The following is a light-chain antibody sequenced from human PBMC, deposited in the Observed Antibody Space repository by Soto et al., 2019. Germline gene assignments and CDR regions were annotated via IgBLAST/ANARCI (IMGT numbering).Light chain of an antibody. CDR2: RNN. J-gene: IGLJ1*01. V-gene: IGLV1-47*01. Sequence: QSVLTQQPSASGTPGQRVTISCSGSGSNIGSNSVYWYQQLPGTAPKLLIYRNNQRPSGVPDRFSGSKSGTSASLAISGLRSEDEADYYCATWDDSLNLLYVFGAGSKVTVL. CDR1: GSNIGSNS. CDR3: ATWDDSLNLLYV.